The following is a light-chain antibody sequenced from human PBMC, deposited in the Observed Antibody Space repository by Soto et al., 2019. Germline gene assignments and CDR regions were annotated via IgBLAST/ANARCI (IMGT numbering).Light chain of an antibody. CDR1: QSITTY. CDR2: DAS. J-gene: IGKJ1*01. Sequence: DIQMTQSPSTLSASVGDRVTITCRATQSITTYLAWYQQKPGKAPKLLIYDASSLESGVPPRFSGSGSGTEFTLTISSLQPDDFATYYCQQYNSYSQTFGQGTKVEIK. CDR3: QQYNSYSQT. V-gene: IGKV1-5*01.